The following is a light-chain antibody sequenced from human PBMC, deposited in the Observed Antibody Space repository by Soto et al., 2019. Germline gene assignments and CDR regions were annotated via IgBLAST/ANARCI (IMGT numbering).Light chain of an antibody. J-gene: IGKJ4*01. CDR3: QHYDNLPLT. CDR1: QSISKD. Sequence: DIQMTQSPSSLSASVGDRVTITCRASQSISKDLNWYQQKPGRAPKLLIYDASNLEIGVPSRFSGSGSGTDFTFTISSLQPEDIATYYCQHYDNLPLTFGGGTKVEI. V-gene: IGKV1-33*01. CDR2: DAS.